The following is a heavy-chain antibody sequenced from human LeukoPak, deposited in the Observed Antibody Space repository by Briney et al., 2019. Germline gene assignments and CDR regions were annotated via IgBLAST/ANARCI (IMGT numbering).Heavy chain of an antibody. CDR2: IKQDGSEK. J-gene: IGHJ6*03. V-gene: IGHV3-7*01. CDR3: ARDPSVAVAGHYYYYMDV. D-gene: IGHD6-19*01. CDR1: GFTFSSYE. Sequence: PGGSLRLSCAASGFTFSSYEMNWVRQAPGKGLEWVANIKQDGSEKYYVDSVKGRFTISRDNAKNSLYLQMNSLRAEDTAVYYCARDPSVAVAGHYYYYMDVWGKGTTVTVSS.